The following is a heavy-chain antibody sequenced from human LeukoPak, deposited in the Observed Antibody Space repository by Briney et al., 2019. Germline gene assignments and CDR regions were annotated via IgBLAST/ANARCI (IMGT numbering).Heavy chain of an antibody. CDR2: ISKSADSS. J-gene: IGHJ6*04. CDR3: ARVLGSPPEGYWYGLVV. V-gene: IGHV3-23*01. Sequence: QPGGSLRLSCAASGFIFSSYAMDWVRKATGKGLESIANISKSADSSYYIDSVKGLFTISRDNVKNMLYLQLNSLRAEDTAIYRCARVLGSPPEGYWYGLVVWGKGTTVTVSS. CDR1: GFIFSSYA.